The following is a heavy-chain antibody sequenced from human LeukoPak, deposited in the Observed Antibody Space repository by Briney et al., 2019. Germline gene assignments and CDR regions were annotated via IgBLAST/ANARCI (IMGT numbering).Heavy chain of an antibody. V-gene: IGHV4-4*09. Sequence: SETLSLTCTVSGGSISSYYWSWIRQPPGKGLEWIGYIYTSGSTNYNPSLKRRVTISVATSKNQFSLKLSSVTAADTAVYYCAGGSGSYYNDKYYFDYWGQGTLVTVSS. D-gene: IGHD3-10*01. CDR2: IYTSGST. CDR3: AGGSGSYYNDKYYFDY. J-gene: IGHJ4*02. CDR1: GGSISSYY.